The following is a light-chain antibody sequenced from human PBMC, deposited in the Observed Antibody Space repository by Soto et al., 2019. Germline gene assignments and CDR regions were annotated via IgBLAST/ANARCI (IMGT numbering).Light chain of an antibody. Sequence: EIVLTQSPGTLSLSPGERATLSCRASQSVSSSYLAWYQQKPGQAPRLLIYGASSRATGIPDRFSGSGSGTDFTLTIRRLEPEDFAMYYCQQYGSSRSRFGKGTKVEIK. V-gene: IGKV3-20*01. CDR3: QQYGSSRSR. CDR1: QSVSSSY. J-gene: IGKJ1*01. CDR2: GAS.